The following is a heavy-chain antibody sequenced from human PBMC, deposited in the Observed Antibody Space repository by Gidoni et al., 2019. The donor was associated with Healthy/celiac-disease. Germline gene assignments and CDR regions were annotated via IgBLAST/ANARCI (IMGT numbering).Heavy chain of an antibody. D-gene: IGHD4-17*01. V-gene: IGHV3-21*01. Sequence: EVQLVESGGGLVKPGGSLRLSGAASGFPFSTYSMNWVRQAPGKGLEWVSSISSSSSYIYYADSVKGRFTISRDNAKNSLYLQMNSLRAEDTAVYYCARAISGDYYYYYGMDVWGQGTTVTVSS. CDR1: GFPFSTYS. J-gene: IGHJ6*02. CDR2: ISSSSSYI. CDR3: ARAISGDYYYYYGMDV.